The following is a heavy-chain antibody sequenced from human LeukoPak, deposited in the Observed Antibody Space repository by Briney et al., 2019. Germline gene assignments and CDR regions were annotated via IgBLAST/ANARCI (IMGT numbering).Heavy chain of an antibody. V-gene: IGHV1-69*04. CDR1: GSTFSSHA. Sequence: SVTVSCKASGSTFSSHAISWVRQAPGQGLEWMGRIIPILGIANYAQKFQGRVTITADKSTSTAYMELSSLRSEDTAVYYCARDRSVVVPAALPDWFDPWGQGTLVTVSS. CDR3: ARDRSVVVPAALPDWFDP. J-gene: IGHJ5*02. D-gene: IGHD2-2*01. CDR2: IIPILGIA.